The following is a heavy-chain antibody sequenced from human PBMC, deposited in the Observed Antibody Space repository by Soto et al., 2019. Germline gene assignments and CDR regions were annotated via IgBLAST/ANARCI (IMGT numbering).Heavy chain of an antibody. V-gene: IGHV4-38-2*01. Sequence: WETLSLTCAVSGYFISTGYYWARIRQSSGKGLEWIGSTHYSGTTYYNTSLKSRVTISVDTSKNQFSLKLTSVTAADTAVYFCARGYSGNYFDLWGQGTLVTVSS. D-gene: IGHD1-26*01. CDR3: ARGYSGNYFDL. CDR1: GYFISTGYY. J-gene: IGHJ4*02. CDR2: THYSGTT.